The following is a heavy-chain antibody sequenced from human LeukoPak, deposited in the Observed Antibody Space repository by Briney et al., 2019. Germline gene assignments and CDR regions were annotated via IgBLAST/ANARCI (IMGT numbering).Heavy chain of an antibody. CDR2: ISYDGSNK. CDR3: ARVFPRPYGPPDY. V-gene: IGHV3-30-3*01. D-gene: IGHD3-10*02. CDR1: GSTFNSYA. J-gene: IGHJ4*02. Sequence: GGSLRLSCAASGSTFNSYAMHWVRQAPGKGLEWVAVISYDGSNKYYADSVKGRFTISRDNSKNTLYLQMNSLRAEDTAVYYCARVFPRPYGPPDYWGQGTLVTVSS.